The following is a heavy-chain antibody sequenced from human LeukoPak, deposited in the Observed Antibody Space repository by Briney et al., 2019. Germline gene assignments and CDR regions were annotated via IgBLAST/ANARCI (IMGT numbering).Heavy chain of an antibody. CDR2: TVLGSGDT. V-gene: IGHV1-58*02. CDR1: GLTFITSA. D-gene: IGHD6-13*01. CDR3: AAGFSNHGYIY. J-gene: IGHJ4*02. Sequence: ASVKVSCKASGLTFITSAMQWVRQTRGQGLEWIGWTVLGSGDTNYAQSLKERVTITRDMSTSTAYMELSSLRFEDTAIYYCAAGFSNHGYIYWGQGTLVTVSS.